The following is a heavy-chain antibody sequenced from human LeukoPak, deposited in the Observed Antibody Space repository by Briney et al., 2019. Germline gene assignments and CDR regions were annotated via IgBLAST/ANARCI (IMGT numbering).Heavy chain of an antibody. J-gene: IGHJ6*04. CDR1: GFTFDDYA. Sequence: PGGSLRLSCAASGFTFDDYAMHWVRQAPGKGPEWVSGISWNSGSIGYADSVKGRFTISRDNAKNSLYLQMNSLRAEDTAVYYCAELGITMIGGVWGKGTTVTISS. D-gene: IGHD3-10*02. CDR2: ISWNSGSI. CDR3: AELGITMIGGV. V-gene: IGHV3-9*01.